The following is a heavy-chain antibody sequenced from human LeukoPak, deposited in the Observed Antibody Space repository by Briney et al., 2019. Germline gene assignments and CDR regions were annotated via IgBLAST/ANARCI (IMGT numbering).Heavy chain of an antibody. J-gene: IGHJ4*02. Sequence: GGSLRLSCAASGFTFSSYGMSWVRQAPGKGLEWVSAISGSGGSTYYADSVKGRFTISRDNSKNTLYLQMNSLRAEDTAVYYCVTPLVEVVATYSDYWGQGTLVTVSS. CDR3: VTPLVEVVATYSDY. CDR1: GFTFSSYG. V-gene: IGHV3-23*01. D-gene: IGHD1-26*01. CDR2: ISGSGGST.